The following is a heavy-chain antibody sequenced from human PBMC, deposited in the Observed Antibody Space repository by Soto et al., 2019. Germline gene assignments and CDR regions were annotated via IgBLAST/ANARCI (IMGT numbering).Heavy chain of an antibody. V-gene: IGHV1-18*01. CDR3: ARGGFYDSSGARNYYYYGMNV. CDR1: GYTFTSYG. J-gene: IGHJ6*02. Sequence: QVQLVQAGAEVKKPGASVKVSCKASGYTFTSYGINWVRPAPGQGLAWLGWISAYDGYTNYAQILQGRVSMTTDTSTKTAYMELRSLRSDDTAMYYCARGGFYDSSGARNYYYYGMNVWGQGTTVTVSS. D-gene: IGHD3-22*01. CDR2: ISAYDGYT.